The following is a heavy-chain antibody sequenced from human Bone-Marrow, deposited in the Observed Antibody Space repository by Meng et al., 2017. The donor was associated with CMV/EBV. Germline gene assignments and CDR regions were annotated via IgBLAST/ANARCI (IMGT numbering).Heavy chain of an antibody. CDR2: IIPILGIA. Sequence: SVKVSCKASGGTFSSYAISWVRQAPGQGLEWMGGIIPILGIANYAQKFQGRVTMTRNTSISTAYMELSSLRSEDTAVYYCARGRPDYDFWSGYYRGGWFDPWGQGTLVTVAS. CDR3: ARGRPDYDFWSGYYRGGWFDP. J-gene: IGHJ5*02. D-gene: IGHD3-3*01. V-gene: IGHV1-69*10. CDR1: GGTFSSYA.